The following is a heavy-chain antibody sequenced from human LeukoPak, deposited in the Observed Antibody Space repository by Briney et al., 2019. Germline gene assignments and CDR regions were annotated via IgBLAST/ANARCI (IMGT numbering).Heavy chain of an antibody. CDR3: ARVYASGTYPIDS. V-gene: IGHV4-61*01. J-gene: IGHJ4*02. CDR2: IYFSVST. D-gene: IGHD3-10*01. Sequence: SETLSLTCSVSVDSVSTGSYDWSWIRLPPGKGLEWIGHIYFSVSTNYNPHLKSRVTISVDTSKNQFSLKLYSVTAADTAVYFCARVYASGTYPIDSWGQGTRVTVSS. CDR1: VDSVSTGSYD.